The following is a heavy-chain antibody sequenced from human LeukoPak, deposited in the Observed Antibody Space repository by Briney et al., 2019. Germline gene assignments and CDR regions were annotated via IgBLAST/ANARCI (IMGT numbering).Heavy chain of an antibody. Sequence: SETLSLTCTVSGGSISSSSYYWGWIRQPPGKGLEWIGSIYYSGSTYYNPSHKSRVTISVDTSKNQFSLKLSSVTAADTAVYYCARGSSGWFLYWGQGTLVTVSS. CDR2: IYYSGST. D-gene: IGHD6-19*01. V-gene: IGHV4-39*01. CDR3: ARGSSGWFLY. J-gene: IGHJ4*02. CDR1: GGSISSSSYY.